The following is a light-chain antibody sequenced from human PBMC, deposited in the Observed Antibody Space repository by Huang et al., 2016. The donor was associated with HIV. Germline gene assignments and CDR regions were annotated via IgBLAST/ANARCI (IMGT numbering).Light chain of an antibody. Sequence: EIVLTQSPSTLSVSPGGRATLSCRASPSVGNNLAWYQHKLGQPPRLLMYDASSRPCSVPATFSVSESATEFTLTISSLQSEDSAVYYCQQYNSGGTFGQGTKLEIK. CDR3: QQYNSGGT. V-gene: IGKV3-15*01. J-gene: IGKJ2*01. CDR1: PSVGNN. CDR2: DAS.